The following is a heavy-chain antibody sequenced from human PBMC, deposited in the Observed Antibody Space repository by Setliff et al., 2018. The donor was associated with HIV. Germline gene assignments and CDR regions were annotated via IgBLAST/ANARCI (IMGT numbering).Heavy chain of an antibody. CDR1: GFTFSDVW. D-gene: IGHD6-6*01. Sequence: GGSLRLSCAASGFTFSDVWVNWVRQAPGRGLEWVGRIKNRPAGGATEYAAPVKGRFTISRDDSKNMAYLQMNSLKIEDTALYFCSINSPLSSWGQGTLVTVSS. CDR3: SINSPLSS. V-gene: IGHV3-15*01. J-gene: IGHJ4*02. CDR2: IKNRPAGGAT.